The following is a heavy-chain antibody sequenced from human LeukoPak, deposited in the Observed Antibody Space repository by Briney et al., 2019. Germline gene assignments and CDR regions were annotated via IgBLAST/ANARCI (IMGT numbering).Heavy chain of an antibody. CDR2: MNPNSGNT. V-gene: IGHV1-8*02. D-gene: IGHD3-22*01. J-gene: IGHJ6*02. CDR1: GYTFTGYY. CDR3: ARDYYDSSGYDTYYYYYGMDV. Sequence: ATVKVSCKASGYTFTGYYMHWVRQATGQGLEWMGWMNPNSGNTGYAQKFQGRVTMTRNTSISTAYMELSSLRSEDTAVYYCARDYYDSSGYDTYYYYYGMDVWGQGTTVTVSS.